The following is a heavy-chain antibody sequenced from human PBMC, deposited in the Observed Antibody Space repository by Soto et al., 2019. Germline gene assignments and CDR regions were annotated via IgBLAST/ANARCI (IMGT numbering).Heavy chain of an antibody. CDR2: ISYDGSNK. CDR1: GFTFRSYG. V-gene: IGHV3-30*18. CDR3: AKGLWGLGYCSGGSCSHLHWFEP. Sequence: QVQLVESGGGVVQPGRSMRLSCAVSGFTFRSYGMHWVRQAPGKGLEWVAVISYDGSNKYYSDSVKGRFTISRDNSKSTLYLQMNSLRAEDTAVYYCAKGLWGLGYCSGGSCSHLHWFEPWGQGTLVTVSS. J-gene: IGHJ5*02. D-gene: IGHD2-15*01.